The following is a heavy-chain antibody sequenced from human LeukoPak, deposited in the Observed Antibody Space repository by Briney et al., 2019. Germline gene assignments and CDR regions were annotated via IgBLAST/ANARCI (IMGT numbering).Heavy chain of an antibody. V-gene: IGHV3-23*01. J-gene: IGHJ4*02. CDR2: MSSSDDGR. Sequence: GGSLRLSCAASGFTVSSNYMTWVRQAPGKGLEWVSAMSSSDDGRYYAASVRGRFTISRDTSRSTLYLQMNSLRAEDAAVYYCAKAPVTSCRGAFCYPFDYWGQGTLVTVSS. D-gene: IGHD2-15*01. CDR3: AKAPVTSCRGAFCYPFDY. CDR1: GFTVSSNY.